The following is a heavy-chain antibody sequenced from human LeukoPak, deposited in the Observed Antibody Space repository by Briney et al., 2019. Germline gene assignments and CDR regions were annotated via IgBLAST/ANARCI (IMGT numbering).Heavy chain of an antibody. CDR3: ARGSVTGEGWFDP. CDR1: GYTFTSYG. Sequence: ASVKVSCKASGYTFTSYGISWVRQAPGQGPEWMGWITSYNGDTNYAQKLQGRVTMTTDTSTSTAYMELRSLRSDDTAMYYCARGSVTGEGWFDPRGQGTLVTVSS. CDR2: ITSYNGDT. V-gene: IGHV1-18*01. D-gene: IGHD7-27*01. J-gene: IGHJ5*02.